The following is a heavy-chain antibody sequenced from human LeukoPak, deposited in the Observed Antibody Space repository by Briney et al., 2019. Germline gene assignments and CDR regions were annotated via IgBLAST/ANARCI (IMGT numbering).Heavy chain of an antibody. Sequence: SETLSLTCAVYGGSFSDYNWTWIRQPPGKGLEWIGEIGHNGSTNYNPSLKGRVTISLDMSRNQFSLRLTSVTAADAAVYYCARGAPGYWGQGTLVTVSS. V-gene: IGHV4-34*01. CDR2: IGHNGST. CDR1: GGSFSDYN. J-gene: IGHJ4*02. CDR3: ARGAPGY.